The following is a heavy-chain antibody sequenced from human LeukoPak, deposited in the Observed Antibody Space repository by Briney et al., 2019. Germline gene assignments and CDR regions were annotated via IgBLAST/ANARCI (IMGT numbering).Heavy chain of an antibody. Sequence: SETLSLTCTVSGGSISSSSYYWGWIRQPPGKGLEWIGSIYYSGSTYYNPSLKSRVTISVDTSKNQFFLKLSSVTAADTAVYYCARHLLPSSRVVDWFDPWGQGTLVTVSS. CDR3: ARHLLPSSRVVDWFDP. CDR1: GGSISSSSYY. J-gene: IGHJ5*02. D-gene: IGHD2-2*01. CDR2: IYYSGST. V-gene: IGHV4-39*01.